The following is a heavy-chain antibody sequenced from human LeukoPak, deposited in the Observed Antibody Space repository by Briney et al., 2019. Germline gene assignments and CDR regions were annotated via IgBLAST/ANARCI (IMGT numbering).Heavy chain of an antibody. V-gene: IGHV1-18*04. CDR2: XXXXXXNT. J-gene: IGHJ4*02. Sequence: ASVKVSCKASGYTFTSYGTSCVRQAPGQGRXXXXXXXXXXXNTNYAQKLQGRVTITTDTSTSTAYMELRSLRSDDTAVYYCARGPVGYCSGGSWTRYFDYWGQGTLVTVSS. D-gene: IGHD2-15*01. CDR1: GYTFTSYG. CDR3: ARGPVGYCSGGSWTRYFDY.